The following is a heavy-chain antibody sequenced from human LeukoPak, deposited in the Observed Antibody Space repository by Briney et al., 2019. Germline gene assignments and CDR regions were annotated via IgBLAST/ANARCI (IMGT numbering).Heavy chain of an antibody. Sequence: GGSLRLSCAASGFIFSSYSMNWVRQAPGKGLEWVSSISSSSGFIYYADSIKGRFTISRDNAKNSLYLQMNSLRAEDTAMYYCARVANVAARGKNWFDPWGQGTLVTVSS. D-gene: IGHD2-15*01. V-gene: IGHV3-21*01. CDR2: ISSSSGFI. CDR1: GFIFSSYS. J-gene: IGHJ5*02. CDR3: ARVANVAARGKNWFDP.